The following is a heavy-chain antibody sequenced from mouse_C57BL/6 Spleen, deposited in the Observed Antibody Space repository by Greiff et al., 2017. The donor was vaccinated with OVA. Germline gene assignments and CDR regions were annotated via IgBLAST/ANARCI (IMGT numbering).Heavy chain of an antibody. Sequence: QVQLQQPGAELVRPGSSVKLSCKASGYTFTSYWMDWVKQRPGQGLEWIGNIYPSDSETHYTQKFKDKATLTVDKSSSTAYMQLSSLTSEDSAVYYCARGGYYYGSSYGLDYWGQGTTLTVSS. CDR1: GYTFTSYW. D-gene: IGHD1-1*01. CDR2: IYPSDSET. V-gene: IGHV1-61*01. CDR3: ARGGYYYGSSYGLDY. J-gene: IGHJ2*01.